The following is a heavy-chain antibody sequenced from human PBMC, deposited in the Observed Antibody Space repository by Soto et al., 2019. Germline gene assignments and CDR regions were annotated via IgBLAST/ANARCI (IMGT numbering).Heavy chain of an antibody. CDR1: GFTVSSNY. V-gene: IGHV3-53*01. Sequence: VVSLRLSCAASGFTVSSNYMTWVRQAPGKGLEWVSVLYSGGSTYYADSVKGRFTISRDNSKNTLYLQMNNLRAEDTALYYCARDSRNRNFFDYWGQGTPVTVSS. D-gene: IGHD2-2*01. CDR2: LYSGGST. J-gene: IGHJ4*02. CDR3: ARDSRNRNFFDY.